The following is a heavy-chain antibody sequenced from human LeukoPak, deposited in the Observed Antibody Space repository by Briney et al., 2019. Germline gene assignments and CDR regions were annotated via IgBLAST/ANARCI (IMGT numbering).Heavy chain of an antibody. CDR2: ISGSGSTI. D-gene: IGHD5-24*01. CDR1: GFTFSSYA. J-gene: IGHJ6*03. CDR3: ARERGRVEMATNPRSTYMDV. Sequence: GGSLRLSCAASGFTFSSYAMSWVRQAPGKGLEWVSYISGSGSTIYYADSVKGRFTISRDNAKNSLYLQMSSLRPEDTAVYYCARERGRVEMATNPRSTYMDVWGKGTTVTVSS. V-gene: IGHV3-48*04.